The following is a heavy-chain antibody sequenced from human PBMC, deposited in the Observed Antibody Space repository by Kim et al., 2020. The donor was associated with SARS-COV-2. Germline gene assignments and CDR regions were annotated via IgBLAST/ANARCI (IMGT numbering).Heavy chain of an antibody. J-gene: IGHJ4*02. V-gene: IGHV3-11*04. D-gene: IGHD6-13*01. Sequence: SVKGRFTISRDKAKNSLCLQINSLRAEDTAVYYCARDLVAAAGSGPSAGYWGQGTLVTVSS. CDR3: ARDLVAAAGSGPSAGY.